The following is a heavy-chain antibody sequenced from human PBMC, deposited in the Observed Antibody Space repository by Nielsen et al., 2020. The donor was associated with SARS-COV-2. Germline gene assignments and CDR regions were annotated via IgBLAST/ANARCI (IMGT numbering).Heavy chain of an antibody. V-gene: IGHV4-59*08. CDR1: GGSISSYY. J-gene: IGHJ5*02. D-gene: IGHD3-10*01. CDR2: IYYSGST. CDR3: ARLRGDWFDP. Sequence: SETLSLTCTVSGGSISSYYWSWIRQPPGKGLAWIGYIYYSGSTNYNPSLKSRVTISVDTSKNHFSLKLSSVTAADTAVYYCARLRGDWFDPWGQGTLVTVSS.